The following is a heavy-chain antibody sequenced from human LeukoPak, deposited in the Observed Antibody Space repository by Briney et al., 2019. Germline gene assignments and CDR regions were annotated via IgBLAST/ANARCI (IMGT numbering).Heavy chain of an antibody. CDR3: AGFGGNSF. Sequence: GGSLRLSCAASGFSVSNNYVTWVRQAPGKGLEWVSVISNSGTTYYADSVKGRVTISRDNSKNTVFLQMNSLRAEDTAVYYCAGFGGNSFWGPGTLVTVSS. V-gene: IGHV3-66*01. CDR2: ISNSGTT. D-gene: IGHD4-23*01. J-gene: IGHJ4*02. CDR1: GFSVSNNY.